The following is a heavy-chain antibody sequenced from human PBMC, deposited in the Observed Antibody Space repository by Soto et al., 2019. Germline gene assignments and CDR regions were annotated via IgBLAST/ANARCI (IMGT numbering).Heavy chain of an antibody. CDR1: GFTFDDYA. J-gene: IGHJ6*03. CDR3: AKDSTPLYYYYYMDV. Sequence: PGGSLRLSCAASGFTFDDYAMHWVRQAPGKGLEWVSGISWNSGSIGYADSVKGRFTISRDNAKNSLYLQMNSLRAEDTALYYCAKDSTPLYYYYYMDVWGKGTTVTVSS. CDR2: ISWNSGSI. V-gene: IGHV3-9*01.